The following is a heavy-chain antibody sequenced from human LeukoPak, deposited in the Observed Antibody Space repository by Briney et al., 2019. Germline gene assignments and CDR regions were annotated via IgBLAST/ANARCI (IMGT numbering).Heavy chain of an antibody. V-gene: IGHV1-8*01. D-gene: IGHD5-24*01. CDR3: ARGLRWPSDAFDI. CDR1: GYTFSSYD. CDR2: MNPNSGNT. Sequence: GASVKVSCKASGYTFSSYDINWVRQATGQGLEWVGWMNPNSGNTGYAQKFQGRVTMTRNTSISTAYMGLSSLRSEDTAVYYCARGLRWPSDAFDIWGQGTMVTVSS. J-gene: IGHJ3*02.